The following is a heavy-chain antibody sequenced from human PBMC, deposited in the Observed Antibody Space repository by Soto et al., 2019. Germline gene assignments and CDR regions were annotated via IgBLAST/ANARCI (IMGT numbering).Heavy chain of an antibody. Sequence: VESLKISFKTSGYSFNTFLISWVRQVPVKGLEWMGRIDPGDSNTNYSPSLQGHVTLSVDKSIGTAYLQWGSLKASDTGIYHCARKGGYYYYGMDVWGQGTAVTVSS. D-gene: IGHD2-15*01. CDR3: ARKGGYYYYGMDV. CDR1: GYSFNTFL. V-gene: IGHV5-10-1*01. J-gene: IGHJ6*02. CDR2: IDPGDSNT.